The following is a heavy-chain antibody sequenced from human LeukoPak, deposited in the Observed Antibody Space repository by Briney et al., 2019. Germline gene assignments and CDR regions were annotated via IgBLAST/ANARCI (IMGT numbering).Heavy chain of an antibody. CDR3: ARSKDGSGFAAY. Sequence: SETLSLTCAVYGGSFSGYYWTWIRQPPGKELEWIGEINHSGNTNYNPSLKSRVAISVDTSKNQFSLKLSSVIAADTAMYYCARSKDGSGFAAYWGQGTQVTVSP. J-gene: IGHJ4*02. D-gene: IGHD3-22*01. CDR2: INHSGNT. V-gene: IGHV4-34*01. CDR1: GGSFSGYY.